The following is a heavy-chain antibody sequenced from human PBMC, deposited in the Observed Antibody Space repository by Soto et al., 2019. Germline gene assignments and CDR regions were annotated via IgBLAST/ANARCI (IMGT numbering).Heavy chain of an antibody. CDR1: GYTFTSYY. Sequence: ASVKVSCKASGYTFTSYYMHWVRQAPGQGLEWMGIINPSGGSTSYAQKFQGRVTMTRDTSTSTVYMELSSLRSEDTAVYYCARDRGDAYYHHYGMDVWGQGTTVTVSS. J-gene: IGHJ6*02. V-gene: IGHV1-46*01. CDR3: ARDRGDAYYHHYGMDV. CDR2: INPSGGST. D-gene: IGHD3-10*01.